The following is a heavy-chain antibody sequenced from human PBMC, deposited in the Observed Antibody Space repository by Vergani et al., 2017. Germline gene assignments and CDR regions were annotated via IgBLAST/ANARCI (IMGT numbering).Heavy chain of an antibody. CDR3: ARVRRDDSSGYYYYYGMDV. V-gene: IGHV4-30-4*01. D-gene: IGHD3-22*01. J-gene: IGHJ6*02. CDR1: GSSISSGDYY. CDR2: IYYSGST. Sequence: QVQLQESGPGLVKPSQTLSLTCTVSGSSISSGDYYLSWIRQPPGKGLEWIGYIYYSGSTYYNPSLKSRVTISVDTSKNQFSLKLSSVTAADTAVYYCARVRRDDSSGYYYYYGMDVWGQGTTVTVSS.